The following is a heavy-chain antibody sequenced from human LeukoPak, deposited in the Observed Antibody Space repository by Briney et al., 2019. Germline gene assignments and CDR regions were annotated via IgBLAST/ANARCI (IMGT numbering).Heavy chain of an antibody. D-gene: IGHD2-21*02. J-gene: IGHJ2*01. CDR2: IIPIPGIA. CDR3: ARDPRDALRDFDL. Sequence: SVKVSCKASGGTFSSYAISWVRQAPGQGLEWMGRIIPIPGIANYAQKFQGRVTITADKSTSTAYMELSSLRSEDTAVYYCARDPRDALRDFDLWGRGTLVTVSS. CDR1: GGTFSSYA. V-gene: IGHV1-69*04.